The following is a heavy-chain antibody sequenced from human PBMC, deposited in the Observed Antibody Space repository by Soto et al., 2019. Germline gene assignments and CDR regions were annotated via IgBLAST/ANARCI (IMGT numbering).Heavy chain of an antibody. V-gene: IGHV3-33*01. Sequence: QVQLVESGGGVVQPGRSLRLSCAASGFTFSSYGMHWVGQAPGKGLEWVAVIWYDGSNKYYADSVKGRFTISRDNSKNTLYLQMNSLRAEDTAVYYCARTNYYDSSGYAYWGQGTLVTVSS. CDR1: GFTFSSYG. J-gene: IGHJ4*02. D-gene: IGHD3-22*01. CDR3: ARTNYYDSSGYAY. CDR2: IWYDGSNK.